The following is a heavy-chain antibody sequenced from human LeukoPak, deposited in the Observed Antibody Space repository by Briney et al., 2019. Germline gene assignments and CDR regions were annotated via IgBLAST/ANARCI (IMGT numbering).Heavy chain of an antibody. D-gene: IGHD3-9*01. CDR1: GYTFTGYY. V-gene: IGHV1-18*04. Sequence: RASVKVSCKASGYTFTGYYMHWVRQAPGQGLEWVGWISAYNGNRNYAQKLQGRVTMTTDTSTSTAYMELRSLRSDDTAVYYCARDLRYYFDYWGQGTLVTVSS. J-gene: IGHJ4*02. CDR2: ISAYNGNR. CDR3: ARDLRYYFDY.